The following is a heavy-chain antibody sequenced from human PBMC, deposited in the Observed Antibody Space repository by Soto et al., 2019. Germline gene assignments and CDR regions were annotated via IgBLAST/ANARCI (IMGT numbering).Heavy chain of an antibody. CDR1: GGSISSGGYY. V-gene: IGHV4-31*03. J-gene: IGHJ6*02. CDR2: IYYSGST. CDR3: ARDFQVADYPYYGRDD. D-gene: IGHD2-15*01. Sequence: TLSLTSTVSGGSISSGGYYWSWIRPHPGKGLEWIWYIYYSGSTYYNPSLKSRVTISLDTSKNQFSLKLSSVTAADTAVSYCARDFQVADYPYYGRDDWGQGTTVTVSS.